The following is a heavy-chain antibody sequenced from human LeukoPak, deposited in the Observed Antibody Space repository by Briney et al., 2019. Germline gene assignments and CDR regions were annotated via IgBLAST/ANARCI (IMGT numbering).Heavy chain of an antibody. D-gene: IGHD3-22*01. Sequence: SETLSLTCAVYGGSFSGYYWSWIRQPPGKGLEWIGEINHSGSTNYNPSLKSRVTISVDTSKNQFSLKLSSVTAADTAVYYCARRAYHYYDSSGYLNWGQGTLVTVSS. J-gene: IGHJ4*02. CDR1: GGSFSGYY. V-gene: IGHV4-34*01. CDR2: INHSGST. CDR3: ARRAYHYYDSSGYLN.